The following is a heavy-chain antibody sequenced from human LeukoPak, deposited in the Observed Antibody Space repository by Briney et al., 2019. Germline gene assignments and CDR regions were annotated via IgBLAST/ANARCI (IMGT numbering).Heavy chain of an antibody. V-gene: IGHV1-2*02. CDR3: ARVYESLVVAVTAAYYFDY. CDR1: GYTFIGYY. CDR2: INPNSGGT. Sequence: ASVKVSCKASGYTFIGYYMHWVRQAPGQGLEWMGWINPNSGGTNYAQKFQGRVTMTRDTSISTAYMELSRLRSDDTAVYYCARVYESLVVAVTAAYYFDYWGQGTLVTVSS. J-gene: IGHJ4*02. D-gene: IGHD2-21*02.